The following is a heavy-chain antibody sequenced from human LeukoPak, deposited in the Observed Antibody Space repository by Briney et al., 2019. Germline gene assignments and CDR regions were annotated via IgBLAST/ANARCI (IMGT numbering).Heavy chain of an antibody. D-gene: IGHD2-15*01. J-gene: IGHJ4*02. CDR3: ARGFCSGGNCYSAIFDY. V-gene: IGHV4-59*12. CDR1: GGSISSYY. Sequence: PSETLSLTCTASGGSISSYYWSWVRQPPGKGLEWIGDIYYSGSTKYNPSLKSRVSISVDTSKDHFNLQLSSVSDADTAVYYSARGFCSGGNCYSAIFDYWGQGTLVTVSS. CDR2: IYYSGST.